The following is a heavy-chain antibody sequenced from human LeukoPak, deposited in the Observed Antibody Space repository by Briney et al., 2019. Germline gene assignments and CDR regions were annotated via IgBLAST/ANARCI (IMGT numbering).Heavy chain of an antibody. D-gene: IGHD1-1*01. CDR1: GFTFSSYD. Sequence: GGSLRLSCAASGFTFSSYDMNWVRQAPGKGPEWVSYIHSSGGTIYYADSVKGRFTISRDSAKNSVYLRMNSLRAEDTALYYCARKLTGTTYFDCWGQGTLVTVSS. J-gene: IGHJ4*02. V-gene: IGHV3-48*03. CDR2: IHSSGGTI. CDR3: ARKLTGTTYFDC.